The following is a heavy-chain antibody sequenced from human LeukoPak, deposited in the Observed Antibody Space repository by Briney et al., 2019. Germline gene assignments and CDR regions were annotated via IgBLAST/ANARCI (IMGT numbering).Heavy chain of an antibody. V-gene: IGHV3-23*01. CDR2: ISGSGGST. D-gene: IGHD6-6*01. Sequence: PGGSLRLSCAASGFTFSSYAMSWVRQAPGKGLEWVSAISGSGGSTYYADSVKGRFTISRDNSKNTLYLQMNSLRAEDTAVYYCVKDMQQLVIAEYFQHWGQGTLVTVSS. CDR1: GFTFSSYA. J-gene: IGHJ1*01. CDR3: VKDMQQLVIAEYFQH.